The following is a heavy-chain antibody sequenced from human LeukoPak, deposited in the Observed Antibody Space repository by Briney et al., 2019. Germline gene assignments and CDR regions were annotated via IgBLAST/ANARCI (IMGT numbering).Heavy chain of an antibody. V-gene: IGHV4-59*01. CDR2: IYYSGST. CDR1: GGSISSYY. D-gene: IGHD1-26*01. CDR3: ARDPLLPGATGGSDY. J-gene: IGHJ4*02. Sequence: PETLSLTCTVSGGSISSYYWSWIRQPPGKGLEWIGYIYYSGSTNYNPSLKSRVTISVDTSKNQFSLKLSSVTAADTAVYYCARDPLLPGATGGSDYWGQGTLVTVSS.